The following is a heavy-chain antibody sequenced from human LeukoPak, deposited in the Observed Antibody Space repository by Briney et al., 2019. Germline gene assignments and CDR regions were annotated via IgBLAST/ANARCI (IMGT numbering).Heavy chain of an antibody. CDR1: GITFSSYG. CDR3: AKDLPLQSTENTY. V-gene: IGHV3-64*01. D-gene: IGHD5/OR15-5a*01. Sequence: GGSLRLSCAASGITFSSYGMSWVRQAPGKGLEYVSAISSNGGSTYYANSVKDRFTISRDNSKNMLYLQMGSLRAEDMAVYYCAKDLPLQSTENTYWGQGTLVTVSS. J-gene: IGHJ4*02. CDR2: ISSNGGST.